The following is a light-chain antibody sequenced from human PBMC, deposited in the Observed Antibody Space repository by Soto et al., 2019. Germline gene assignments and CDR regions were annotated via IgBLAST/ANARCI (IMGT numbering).Light chain of an antibody. CDR3: QQNYNTPQT. CDR1: QRISTY. V-gene: IGKV3-11*01. CDR2: DAS. J-gene: IGKJ1*01. Sequence: EIVLTQSPATLSLSPGERASLSCRASQRISTYLAWYQQKPGQAPRLLIYDASNRATGIPARFSGSGSGTDFTLTISRLEPEDFATYYCQQNYNTPQTFGQGTKVDIK.